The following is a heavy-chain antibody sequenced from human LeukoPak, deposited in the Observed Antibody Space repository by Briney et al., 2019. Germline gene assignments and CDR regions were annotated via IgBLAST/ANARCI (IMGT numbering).Heavy chain of an antibody. Sequence: SGTLSLTCAVCGGSFSGYYWSWIRQPPGKGLEWIGEINHSGSTNYNPSLKSRVTISVDTSKNQFSLKLSSVTAADTAVYYCGFHFDYWGQGTLVTVS. CDR3: GFHFDY. J-gene: IGHJ4*02. D-gene: IGHD3-10*01. CDR2: INHSGST. CDR1: GGSFSGYY. V-gene: IGHV4-34*01.